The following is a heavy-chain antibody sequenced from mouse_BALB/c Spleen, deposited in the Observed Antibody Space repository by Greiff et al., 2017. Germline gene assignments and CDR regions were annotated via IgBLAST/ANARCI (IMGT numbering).Heavy chain of an antibody. J-gene: IGHJ3*01. CDR2: IWRGGST. D-gene: IGHD2-4*01. CDR1: GFSLTSYG. V-gene: IGHV2-5-1*01. Sequence: QVQLQQSGPSLVQPSQSLSITCTVSGFSLTSYGVHWVRQSPGKGLEWLGVIWRGGSTDYNAAFMSRLSITKDNSKSQVFFKMNSLQADDTAIYYCAKNEATMITSWFAYWGQGTLVTVSA. CDR3: AKNEATMITSWFAY.